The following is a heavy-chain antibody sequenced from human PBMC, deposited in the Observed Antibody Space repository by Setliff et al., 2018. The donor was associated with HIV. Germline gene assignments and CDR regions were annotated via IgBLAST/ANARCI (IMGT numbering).Heavy chain of an antibody. V-gene: IGHV3-48*01. CDR2: ISGNSGAV. CDR3: ARDRGGSYTPLDF. J-gene: IGHJ4*02. Sequence: GSLRLSCAASGFSISTKALHWVRQAPGKGLEWVSFISGNSGAVTYADSVKGRFTISRDNARNSLYLQLNSLRAEDTAVYYCARDRGGSYTPLDFWGQGTLVTVSS. D-gene: IGHD1-26*01. CDR1: GFSISTKA.